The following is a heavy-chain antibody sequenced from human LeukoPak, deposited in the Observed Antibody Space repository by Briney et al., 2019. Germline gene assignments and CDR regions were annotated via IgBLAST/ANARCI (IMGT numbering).Heavy chain of an antibody. CDR3: ARLRWIQNGWFDP. J-gene: IGHJ5*02. Sequence: SGESLKISCKGSGYSFTSYWIGWVRPMPGKGLEWMGIIYPGDSDTRYSPSFQGQVTISADKSISTAYLQWSSLKASDTAMYYCARLRWIQNGWFDPWGQGTLVTVSS. CDR1: GYSFTSYW. V-gene: IGHV5-51*01. CDR2: IYPGDSDT. D-gene: IGHD5-18*01.